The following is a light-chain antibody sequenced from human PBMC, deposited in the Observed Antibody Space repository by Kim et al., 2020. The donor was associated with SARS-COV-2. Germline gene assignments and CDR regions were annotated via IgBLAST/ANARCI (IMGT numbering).Light chain of an antibody. CDR2: DVS. J-gene: IGKJ2*01. Sequence: LSVSPGESATLSCRASQTVTGRLAWYQQKAGQAPRLVMYDVSTRASGIPARFSGSGSGTEFTLTISSLESEDFAVYYCQQYNNYYTFGQGTKLEI. CDR1: QTVTGR. CDR3: QQYNNYYT. V-gene: IGKV3-15*01.